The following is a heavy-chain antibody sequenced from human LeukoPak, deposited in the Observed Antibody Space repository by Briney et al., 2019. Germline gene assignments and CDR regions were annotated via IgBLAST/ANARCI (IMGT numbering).Heavy chain of an antibody. CDR2: TRNKANSYTT. V-gene: IGHV3-72*01. Sequence: GGSLRLSCAASGFTFSSYSMNWVRQAPGKGLEWVGRTRNKANSYTTEYAASVKGSFTISRDDSKNSLYLQMSSLKTEDTAVYYCARVFGDTLGWDYMDVWGKGTTVTVSS. CDR3: ARVFGDTLGWDYMDV. J-gene: IGHJ6*03. CDR1: GFTFSSYS. D-gene: IGHD2-21*02.